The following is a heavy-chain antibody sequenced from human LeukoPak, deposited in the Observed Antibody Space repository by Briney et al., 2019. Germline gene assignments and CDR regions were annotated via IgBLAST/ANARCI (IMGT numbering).Heavy chain of an antibody. D-gene: IGHD2-15*01. CDR3: ARAWSFDY. V-gene: IGHV5-51*01. J-gene: IGHJ4*02. CDR1: GYSFANNW. Sequence: KCGESLKISCKGSGYSFANNWIAWVRQMPGKGLEWMGIIHPGDSDTRYRPSFQGQVTISADKSISTAYLQWSSLKASDTAMYYCARAWSFDYWGQGTLVTVSS. CDR2: IHPGDSDT.